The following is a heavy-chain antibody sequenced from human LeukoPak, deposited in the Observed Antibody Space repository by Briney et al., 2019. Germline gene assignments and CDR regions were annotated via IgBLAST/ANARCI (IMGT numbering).Heavy chain of an antibody. CDR1: GGSISSGGYF. CDR2: TYGST. Sequence: SETLSLTCTVSGGSISSGGYFWSWIRQRPGKGLEWIGYTYGSTNYNPSLKNRVTISVDTSKNQFSLKLSSVTAADTAVYYCARGLPSGTGPGGGDYWGQGTLVTVSS. D-gene: IGHD6-13*01. CDR3: ARGLPSGTGPGGGDY. V-gene: IGHV4-31*03. J-gene: IGHJ4*02.